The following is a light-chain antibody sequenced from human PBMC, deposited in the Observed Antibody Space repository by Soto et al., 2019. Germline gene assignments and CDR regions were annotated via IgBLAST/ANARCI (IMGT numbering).Light chain of an antibody. J-gene: IGKJ4*01. CDR2: DAS. Sequence: IQLTQSPSTLSASVGERVTITCQASQTVNTWLAWYQHKPGKAPKLLIYDASVLETGVPSRFSGFSSGTEFTLTISSLQPDDFATYFCQQYNSYSPEGLTFGGGTKVEI. CDR3: QQYNSYSPEGLT. CDR1: QTVNTW. V-gene: IGKV1-5*01.